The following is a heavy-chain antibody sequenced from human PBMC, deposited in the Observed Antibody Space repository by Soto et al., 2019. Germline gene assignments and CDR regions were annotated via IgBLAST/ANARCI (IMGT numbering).Heavy chain of an antibody. V-gene: IGHV2-70*11. D-gene: IGHD3-9*01. Sequence: SSPTLVNPTQTLTLPCTFSGFSLTTSAICVSWIRQPPGKALEWLARIDWDDDKYYSTSLKTRLTISKDTSKNQVVLTMTNMDPVDTATYYCARTPGGYDILTGYYYYYGMDVWGQGTTLTV. J-gene: IGHJ6*02. CDR1: GFSLTTSAIC. CDR2: IDWDDDK. CDR3: ARTPGGYDILTGYYYYYGMDV.